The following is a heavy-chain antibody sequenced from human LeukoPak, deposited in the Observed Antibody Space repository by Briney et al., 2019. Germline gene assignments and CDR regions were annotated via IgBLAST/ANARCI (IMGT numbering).Heavy chain of an antibody. CDR2: IYYSGST. D-gene: IGHD2/OR15-2a*01. CDR3: ASTPLGARRLYYFDY. CDR1: GGSISNYY. J-gene: IGHJ4*02. V-gene: IGHV4-59*01. Sequence: SETLSLTCTVSGGSISNYYWSWIRQPPGKGLEWIGYIYYSGSTNYNPSLKSRVTISVDTSKNQFSLKLSSVTAADTAVYYCASTPLGARRLYYFDYWGQGTLVTVSS.